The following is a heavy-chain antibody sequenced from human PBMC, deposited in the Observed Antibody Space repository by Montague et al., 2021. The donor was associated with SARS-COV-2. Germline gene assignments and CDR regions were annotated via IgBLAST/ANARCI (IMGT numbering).Heavy chain of an antibody. CDR3: ARMDILTGYYAYGMGV. Sequence: VKPTQTLTLTCSFSGFSLSTNEMGVGWIRQPPGKALEWLALIDWDDDKYYSTSLKTRLTISKDTSKNQVVLTMTNMDPVDTATYYCARMDILTGYYAYGMGVWGQGTTVTVSS. CDR2: IDWDDDK. J-gene: IGHJ6*02. D-gene: IGHD3-9*01. V-gene: IGHV2-70*01. CDR1: GFSLSTNEMG.